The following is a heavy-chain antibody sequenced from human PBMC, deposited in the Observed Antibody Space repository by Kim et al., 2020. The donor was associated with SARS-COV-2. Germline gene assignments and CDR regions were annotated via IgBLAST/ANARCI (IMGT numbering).Heavy chain of an antibody. D-gene: IGHD5-12*01. J-gene: IGHJ4*02. V-gene: IGHV4-39*01. CDR2: GST. CDR3: ARQGWLPDY. Sequence: GSTYYNPSLKRRVTISVDTSKNQFSLKLSSVTAADTAVYYCARQGWLPDYWGQGTLVTVSS.